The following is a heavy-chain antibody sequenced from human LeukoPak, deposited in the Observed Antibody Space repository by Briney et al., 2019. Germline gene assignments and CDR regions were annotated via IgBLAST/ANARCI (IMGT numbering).Heavy chain of an antibody. CDR1: GYTFTGYY. Sequence: ASVKVSCKASGYTFTGYYMHWVRQAPGQGLEWMGWINPNSGGTNYAQKFQDRVTMTRDTPISTAYMELSRLRSDDTAVYYCARDQGAARPEYYFDYWGQGTLVTVSS. D-gene: IGHD6-6*01. V-gene: IGHV1-2*02. CDR3: ARDQGAARPEYYFDY. CDR2: INPNSGGT. J-gene: IGHJ4*02.